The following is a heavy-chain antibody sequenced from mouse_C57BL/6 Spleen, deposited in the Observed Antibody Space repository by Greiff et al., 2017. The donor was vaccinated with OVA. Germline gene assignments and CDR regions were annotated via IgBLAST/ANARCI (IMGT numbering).Heavy chain of an antibody. J-gene: IGHJ1*03. D-gene: IGHD1-1*01. Sequence: VQLQQPGAELVRPGSSVKLSCKASGYTFTSYWMHWVKQRPIQGLEWIGNIDPSDSETHYNQKFKDKATLTVDKSSSTAYMQLSSLTSEDSAVYYCARDGSSLYFDVWGTGTTVTVSS. CDR2: IDPSDSET. V-gene: IGHV1-52*01. CDR3: ARDGSSLYFDV. CDR1: GYTFTSYW.